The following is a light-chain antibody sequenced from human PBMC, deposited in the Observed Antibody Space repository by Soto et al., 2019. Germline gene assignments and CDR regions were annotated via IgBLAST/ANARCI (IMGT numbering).Light chain of an antibody. CDR3: QQYGKWPLT. J-gene: IGKJ4*01. CDR1: QSVGNF. Sequence: EIVLTQSPGTLSLSPGERASLSCRASQSVGNFLVWYQQKPGQAPSHLIYDTSNRATGIPARFSGSGSGTDFTLTISSLEPEEFAIYYCQQYGKWPLTFGGGTKVEIK. CDR2: DTS. V-gene: IGKV3-11*01.